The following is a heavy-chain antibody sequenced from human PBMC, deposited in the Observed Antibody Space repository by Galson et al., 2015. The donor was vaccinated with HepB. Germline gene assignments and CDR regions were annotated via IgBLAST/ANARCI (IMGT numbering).Heavy chain of an antibody. D-gene: IGHD5-24*01. CDR3: AHTAGWLPDY. J-gene: IGHJ4*02. CDR2: IYWDDVR. Sequence: PALVKPTQTLTLTCTFSGFSLNDNAVGVAWIRQPPGKALEWLALIYWDDVRHYNPSLNNRLAITKDSSKNQVVLTLSDIDPVDTATYYCAHTAGWLPDYWGQGTLSPSPQ. V-gene: IGHV2-5*02. CDR1: GFSLNDNAVG.